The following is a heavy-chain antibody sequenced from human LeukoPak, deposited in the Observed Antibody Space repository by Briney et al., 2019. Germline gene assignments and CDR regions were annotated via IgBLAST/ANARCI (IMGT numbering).Heavy chain of an antibody. CDR1: GFTLSSYD. V-gene: IGHV3-30*03. CDR3: ARSGIKMVRGVIIKSPYHMDV. Sequence: GGSLRLSCAASGFTLSSYDMHWVRQAPGKGLEWVAVISYDGSNKYYADSVKGRFTISRDNSKNTLSLQMNSLRAEDTAVYYCARSGIKMVRGVIIKSPYHMDVWGKGTTVTVSS. D-gene: IGHD3-10*01. CDR2: ISYDGSNK. J-gene: IGHJ6*03.